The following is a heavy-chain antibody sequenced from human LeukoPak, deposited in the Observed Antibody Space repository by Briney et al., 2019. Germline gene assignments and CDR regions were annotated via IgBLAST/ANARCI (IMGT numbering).Heavy chain of an antibody. Sequence: SETLSLTCTVSGGSISSYYWSWIRQPPGKGLEWIGYIYYSGSTNYNPSLKSRVTISVDTSKNQFSLKLSSVTAADTAVYYCARDLSSYYHYYMDVWGKGATVTVSS. CDR1: GGSISSYY. CDR3: ARDLSSYYHYYMDV. CDR2: IYYSGST. J-gene: IGHJ6*03. D-gene: IGHD3-3*02. V-gene: IGHV4-59*01.